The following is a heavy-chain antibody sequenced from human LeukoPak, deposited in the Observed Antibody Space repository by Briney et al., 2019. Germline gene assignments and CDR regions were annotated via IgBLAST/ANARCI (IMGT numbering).Heavy chain of an antibody. V-gene: IGHV4-34*01. D-gene: IGHD3-10*01. Sequence: SETLSLTCAVYGGSFSGYYWSWIRQPPGKGLEWIGEINHSGSTNYNPSLKSRDTISVDTSKNQFSLKLSSVTAADTAVYYCARGLYGSGSYYPFRYWGQGTLVTVSS. J-gene: IGHJ4*02. CDR2: INHSGST. CDR3: ARGLYGSGSYYPFRY. CDR1: GGSFSGYY.